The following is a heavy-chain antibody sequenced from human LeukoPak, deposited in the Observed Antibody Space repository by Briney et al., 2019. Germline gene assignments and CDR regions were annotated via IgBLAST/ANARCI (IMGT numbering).Heavy chain of an antibody. V-gene: IGHV3-23*01. D-gene: IGHD6-13*01. CDR3: AKSHREAAASEGLDV. CDR2: ITGSGGITRSGDRT. CDR1: GFSFSSYA. J-gene: IGHJ6*02. Sequence: PGGSLRLSCAASGFSFSSYAISWVRQAPGKGLEWVSGITGSGGITRSGDRTYYRDSVKGRFTISRDNSKNALYLQMRSLRVDDTAVYYCAKSHREAAASEGLDVWGQGTTVTVSS.